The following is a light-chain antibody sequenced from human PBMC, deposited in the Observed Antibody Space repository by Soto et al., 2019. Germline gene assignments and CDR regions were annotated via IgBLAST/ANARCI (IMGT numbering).Light chain of an antibody. CDR1: NIGSKS. CDR2: DDS. V-gene: IGLV3-21*02. J-gene: IGLJ2*01. Sequence: SYELTQPPSVSVAPGQTARITCGGNNIGSKSVHWYQQKPGQAPVLVVYDDSDRPSGIPGRFSGSNSGNTATLTIRRVEAEDEADYYCQLWDSSSDLFGGGTKLTVL. CDR3: QLWDSSSDL.